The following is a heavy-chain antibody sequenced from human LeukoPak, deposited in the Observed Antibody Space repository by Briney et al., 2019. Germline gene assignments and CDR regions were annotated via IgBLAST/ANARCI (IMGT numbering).Heavy chain of an antibody. CDR3: ARDPLLWFGELSPRGSNDAFDI. CDR1: GFTFSCYS. Sequence: SGGSLRLPCAASGFTFSCYSMNWVRHAPGKGLEWVSSISSSSSYIYYADSVKGRFTISRDNAKNSLYLQMNSLRAEDTAVYYCARDPLLWFGELSPRGSNDAFDIWGQGTMVPVSS. CDR2: ISSSSSYI. D-gene: IGHD3-10*01. V-gene: IGHV3-21*01. J-gene: IGHJ3*02.